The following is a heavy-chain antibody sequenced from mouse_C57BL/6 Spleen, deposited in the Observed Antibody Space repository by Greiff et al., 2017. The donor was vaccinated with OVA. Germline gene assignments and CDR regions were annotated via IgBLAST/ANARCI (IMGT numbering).Heavy chain of an antibody. V-gene: IGHV1-18*01. CDR1: GYTFTDYN. CDR3: ARALPYFDV. J-gene: IGHJ1*03. CDR2: INPNNGGT. Sequence: EVQLQQSGPELVKPGASVKIPCKASGYTFTDYNMDWVKQSHGKSLEWIGDINPNNGGTIYNQKFKGKATLTVDKSSSTAYMEPRSLTSEDTAVYYCARALPYFDVWGTGTTVTVSS. D-gene: IGHD5-5*01.